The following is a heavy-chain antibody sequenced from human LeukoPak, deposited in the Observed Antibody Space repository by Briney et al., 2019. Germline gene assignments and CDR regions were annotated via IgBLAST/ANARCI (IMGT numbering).Heavy chain of an antibody. Sequence: WASVKVSCKASGYPFSSYNIHWVRPAPGQGLEWVGLTGSATSLPQKFRGRVTVTRDTSTNTAFMELRSLRFEDTAVYYCATETGSSSWYYWGQGTLVTVSS. CDR3: ATETGSSSWYY. CDR1: GYPFSSYN. J-gene: IGHJ4*02. V-gene: IGHV1-46*01. CDR2: LTGSAT. D-gene: IGHD6-13*01.